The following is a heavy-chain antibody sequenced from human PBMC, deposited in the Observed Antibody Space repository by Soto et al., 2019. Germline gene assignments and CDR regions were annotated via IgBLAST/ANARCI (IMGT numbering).Heavy chain of an antibody. V-gene: IGHV3-30*18. Sequence: QVQLVESGGGVVQPGRSLSLSCAASGFTFSSYGMNWVRQAPGKGLEWVAVISYDGSNKYYADSVKGRFTISRDSSKNMLYLQRNSRRAEDTAVYYCAKEDSSSWHYYYGMDVWGQGTTVTVSS. D-gene: IGHD6-13*01. CDR3: AKEDSSSWHYYYGMDV. J-gene: IGHJ6*02. CDR1: GFTFSSYG. CDR2: ISYDGSNK.